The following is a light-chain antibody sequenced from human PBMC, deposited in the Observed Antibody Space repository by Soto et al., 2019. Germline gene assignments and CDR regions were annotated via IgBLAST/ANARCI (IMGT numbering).Light chain of an antibody. CDR2: KAS. CDR1: QSISSW. V-gene: IGKV1-5*03. Sequence: DIQMTQSPSTLSASVGDRVTITCRASQSISSWFAWYQQKPGKAPKLLIYKASSLESGVPSRFSGSGSGTEFTLTISSMQPDDFATYYCQQYDNYSCTFGKGTKVEIK. CDR3: QQYDNYSCT. J-gene: IGKJ1*01.